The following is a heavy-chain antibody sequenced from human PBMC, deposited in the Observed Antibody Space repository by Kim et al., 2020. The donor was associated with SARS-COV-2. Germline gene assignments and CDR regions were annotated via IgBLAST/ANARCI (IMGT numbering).Heavy chain of an antibody. Sequence: GGSLRLSCAASGFTFSSYWMHWVRQAPGKGLVWVSRINSDGSSTSYADSVKGRFTISRDNAKNTLYLQMNSLRAEDTAVYYCARVRPVLTPTHKAGVAYYYDSSVPRRGAFDIWGQGTMVTVSS. CDR2: INSDGSST. D-gene: IGHD3-22*01. V-gene: IGHV3-74*01. CDR3: ARVRPVLTPTHKAGVAYYYDSSVPRRGAFDI. J-gene: IGHJ3*02. CDR1: GFTFSSYW.